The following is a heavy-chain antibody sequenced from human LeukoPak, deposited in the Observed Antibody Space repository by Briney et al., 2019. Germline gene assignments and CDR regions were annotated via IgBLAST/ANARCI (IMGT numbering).Heavy chain of an antibody. Sequence: SETLSLTCTVSGGSISSYYWSWIRQPAGKGLEWIGRIYTSGSTNYDPSLKSRVTMSVDTSKNQFSLKLSSVTAADTAVYYCARGTDSSGWYDWFDPWGQGTLVTVSS. CDR1: GGSISSYY. V-gene: IGHV4-4*07. J-gene: IGHJ5*02. D-gene: IGHD6-19*01. CDR2: IYTSGST. CDR3: ARGTDSSGWYDWFDP.